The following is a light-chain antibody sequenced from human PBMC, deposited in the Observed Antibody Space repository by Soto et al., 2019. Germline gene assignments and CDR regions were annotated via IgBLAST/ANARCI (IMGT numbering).Light chain of an antibody. CDR2: SGN. CDR3: AAWDDSLTGYV. Sequence: QSVLTQPPSASGTPGQGVTISCSGSSSNIGTNTVNWYQQLPGTAPKLLIYSGNQRPSGVPDRFSASKSGTSASLAISGLQSEDEADYYCAAWDDSLTGYVFGPGTKVT. J-gene: IGLJ1*01. V-gene: IGLV1-44*01. CDR1: SSNIGTNT.